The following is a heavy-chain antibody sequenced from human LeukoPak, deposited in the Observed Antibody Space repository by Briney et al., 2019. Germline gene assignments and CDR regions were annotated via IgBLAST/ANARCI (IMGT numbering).Heavy chain of an antibody. J-gene: IGHJ4*02. D-gene: IGHD5-18*01. CDR3: ARIGYSYGLVRNYFNY. CDR2: INPSGGST. Sequence: ASVKVSCKASGYTFTNYYIHWVRQAPGQGLEWMGIINPSGGSTSYAQKFQGRVTMTRDTSTSTVYMELSSLRSEDTAVYYCARIGYSYGLVRNYFNYWGQGTLVTVSS. CDR1: GYTFTNYY. V-gene: IGHV1-46*01.